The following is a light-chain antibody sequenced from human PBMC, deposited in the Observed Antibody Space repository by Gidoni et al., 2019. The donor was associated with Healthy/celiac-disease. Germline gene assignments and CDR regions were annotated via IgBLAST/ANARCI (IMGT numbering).Light chain of an antibody. CDR2: DVS. CDR1: SSDVGGYNY. CDR3: SSYTSSSTLVV. J-gene: IGLJ2*01. V-gene: IGLV2-14*03. Sequence: QSALPQPASVSGSPGQSITISCTGPSSDVGGYNYVSWYQQHPGKASKLMSYDVSNRPPGVSNRCSGSKSGNTASMTSSGLQAEDEADYYCSSYTSSSTLVVFGGGTKLTVL.